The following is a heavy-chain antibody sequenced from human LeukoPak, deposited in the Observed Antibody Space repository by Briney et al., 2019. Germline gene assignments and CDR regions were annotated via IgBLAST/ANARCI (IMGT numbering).Heavy chain of an antibody. V-gene: IGHV3-74*01. D-gene: IGHD4/OR15-4a*01. J-gene: IGHJ4*02. CDR3: ARGIYGDPVAFDY. Sequence: GGSLRLSRAASGFTFSSYWMHWVRQAPGRGLVWVSRIHSDEIRTNYADSVTGRFTVSRDNAKNTVYLQMNSLRNEDTAVYYCARGIYGDPVAFDYWGQGTLVTVSS. CDR1: GFTFSSYW. CDR2: IHSDEIRT.